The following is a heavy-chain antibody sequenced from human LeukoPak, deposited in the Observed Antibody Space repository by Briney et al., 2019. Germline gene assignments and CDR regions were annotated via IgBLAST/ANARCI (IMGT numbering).Heavy chain of an antibody. Sequence: SETLSLTCTVSGGSISSSSYYWGWIRQPPGKGLEWIGSIYYSGSTYYNPSLKSRVTISVDTSKNQFSLKLSSVTAADTAVHYCARRIGLVTPNAFDIWGQGTMVTVSS. J-gene: IGHJ3*02. CDR2: IYYSGST. D-gene: IGHD2-21*01. CDR1: GGSISSSSYY. CDR3: ARRIGLVTPNAFDI. V-gene: IGHV4-39*01.